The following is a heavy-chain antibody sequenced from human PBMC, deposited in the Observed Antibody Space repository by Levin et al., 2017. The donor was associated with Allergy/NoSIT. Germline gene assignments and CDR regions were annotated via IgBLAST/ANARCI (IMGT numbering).Heavy chain of an antibody. CDR3: ARGVKSSSWYNY. Sequence: SETLSLTCAVYGGSFSGYYWSWIRQPPGKGLEWIGEINHSGSTNYNPSLKSRVTISVDTSKNQFSLKLSSVTAADTAVYYCARGVKSSSWYNYWGQGTLVTVSS. V-gene: IGHV4-34*01. CDR1: GGSFSGYY. J-gene: IGHJ4*02. D-gene: IGHD6-13*01. CDR2: INHSGST.